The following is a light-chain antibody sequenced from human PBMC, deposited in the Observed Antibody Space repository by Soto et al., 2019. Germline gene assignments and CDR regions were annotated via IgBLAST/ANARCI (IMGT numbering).Light chain of an antibody. V-gene: IGLV2-14*01. CDR1: SSDVGGYNF. Sequence: QSVLTQPASVSGSPGQSITIYCSGTSSDVGGYNFVSWFQQHPDKVPKLLIYDVTNRPSGISNRFSGSKSGNTASLTISGLQAEDEADYYCTSYTSSGSYVFGPGTKVTV. J-gene: IGLJ1*01. CDR2: DVT. CDR3: TSYTSSGSYV.